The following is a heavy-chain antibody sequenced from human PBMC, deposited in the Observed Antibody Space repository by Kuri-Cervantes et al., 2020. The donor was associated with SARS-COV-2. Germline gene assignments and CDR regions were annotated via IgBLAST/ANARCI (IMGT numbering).Heavy chain of an antibody. V-gene: IGHV3-48*01. CDR1: GFNFNDNS. D-gene: IGHD1-26*01. Sequence: GESLKISCVASGFNFNDNSMNWVRQAPGKGLEWVSYISGSGCSIYYADYLKVRFTISRDNATNSHYLQMNSLTAEDTVVDYCARGGRYYIDFWGQGNLVTVSS. CDR3: ARGGRYYIDF. J-gene: IGHJ4*02. CDR2: ISGSGCSI.